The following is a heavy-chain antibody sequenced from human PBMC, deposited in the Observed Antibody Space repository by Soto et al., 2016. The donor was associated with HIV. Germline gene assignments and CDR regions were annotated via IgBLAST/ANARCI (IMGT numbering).Heavy chain of an antibody. CDR2: INPNSGET. J-gene: IGHJ6*02. V-gene: IGHV1-2*02. CDR1: GYTFTGYY. Sequence: QVQLVQSGAEVKKPGASMKVSCKTSGYTFTGYYMHWVRQAPGQGLEWMGWINPNSGETNYAQKFEGRVTMTSITSITTAYMDLYRLRSDDTAIYYCAREHYGGNANYYYAMDTWGQGTTVTVSS. D-gene: IGHD2-15*01. CDR3: AREHYGGNANYYYAMDT.